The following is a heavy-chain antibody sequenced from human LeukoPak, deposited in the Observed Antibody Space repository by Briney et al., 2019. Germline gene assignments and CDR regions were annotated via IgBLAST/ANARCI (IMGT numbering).Heavy chain of an antibody. J-gene: IGHJ4*02. Sequence: GGSLRLSCAASGFTFSSYGMHWVRQAPGKGLEWVAVISYDGSNKYYADSVKGRFTISRDNSKNTLYLQMNSLRAEDTAVYYCAKGDLKVVITNGFDYWGQGTLVTVSS. CDR1: GFTFSSYG. D-gene: IGHD3-22*01. CDR3: AKGDLKVVITNGFDY. V-gene: IGHV3-30*18. CDR2: ISYDGSNK.